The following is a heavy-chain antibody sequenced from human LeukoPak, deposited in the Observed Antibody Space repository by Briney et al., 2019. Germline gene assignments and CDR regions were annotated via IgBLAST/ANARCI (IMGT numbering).Heavy chain of an antibody. Sequence: PGGSLRLSCAASGFTVSSNYMSWVRQAPGKGVERVSVIYSGGSTYYADSVKGRFTISRDNSKKTLYLQMNSLRAEDTAVYYCARGGSITMVRGFTFDYWGQGTLVTVSS. J-gene: IGHJ4*02. CDR1: GFTVSSNY. CDR2: IYSGGST. V-gene: IGHV3-53*01. CDR3: ARGGSITMVRGFTFDY. D-gene: IGHD3-10*01.